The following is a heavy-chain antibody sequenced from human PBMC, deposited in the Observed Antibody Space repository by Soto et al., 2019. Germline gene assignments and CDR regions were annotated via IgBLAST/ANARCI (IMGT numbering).Heavy chain of an antibody. CDR1: GYTFTDYD. CDR3: ARTSVSNYNWFDP. V-gene: IGHV1-18*01. D-gene: IGHD4-4*01. CDR2: ISVYNGNT. Sequence: QGQLVQSGAEVKKPGASVKVSCKASGYTFTDYDISWVRQAPGQGLEWMGWISVYNGNTKYVESLQGRVTMTTDTSTSTAYLEVRSLRSDDTAVYYCARTSVSNYNWFDPWGQGTLVAVSS. J-gene: IGHJ5*02.